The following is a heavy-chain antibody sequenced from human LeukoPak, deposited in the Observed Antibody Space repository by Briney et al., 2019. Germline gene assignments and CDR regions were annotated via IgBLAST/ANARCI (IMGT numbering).Heavy chain of an antibody. V-gene: IGHV1-18*01. CDR3: ARGSSGYESSFDY. CDR2: ISGYNGNT. CDR1: GYTFTNYG. D-gene: IGHD3-22*01. J-gene: IGHJ4*02. Sequence: ASVKVSCKASGYTFTNYGISWVRQAPGQGLEWMGWISGYNGNTNYAQKLQGRVTMTRDTSTSTVYMELSSLRSEDTAVYYCARGSSGYESSFDYWGQGALVTVSS.